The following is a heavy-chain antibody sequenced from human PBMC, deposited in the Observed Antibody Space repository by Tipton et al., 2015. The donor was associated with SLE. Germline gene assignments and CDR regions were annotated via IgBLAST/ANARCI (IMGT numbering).Heavy chain of an antibody. CDR1: GGSISSYY. J-gene: IGHJ6*03. V-gene: IGHV4-59*12. CDR3: ARGSGRYSSSWYFFYYYMDV. CDR2: IYYSGST. Sequence: LSLTCTVSGGSISSYYWSWIRQPPGKGLEWIGYIYYSGSTNYNPSLKSRVTISVDTSKNQFSLKLNSVTAADTAVYYCARGSGRYSSSWYFFYYYMDVWGKGTTVTVSS. D-gene: IGHD6-13*01.